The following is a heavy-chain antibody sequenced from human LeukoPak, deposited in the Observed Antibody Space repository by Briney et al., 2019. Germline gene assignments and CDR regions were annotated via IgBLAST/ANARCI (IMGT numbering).Heavy chain of an antibody. CDR2: IYYSGST. CDR1: GGSISSGDYY. V-gene: IGHV4-30-4*01. Sequence: SGTLSLTCTVSGGSISSGDYYWSWIRQPPGKGLEWIGYIYYSGSTYYNPSLKSRVTISVDTSKNQFSLKLSSVTAADTAVYYCARGPYYYDSSGYSSLDYWGQGTLVTVSS. J-gene: IGHJ4*02. CDR3: ARGPYYYDSSGYSSLDY. D-gene: IGHD3-22*01.